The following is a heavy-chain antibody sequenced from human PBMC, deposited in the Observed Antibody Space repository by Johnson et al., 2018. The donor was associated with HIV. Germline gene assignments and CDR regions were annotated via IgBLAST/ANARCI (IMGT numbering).Heavy chain of an antibody. D-gene: IGHD3-3*01. CDR3: ARDRGVFWNNDYKGDAFDI. J-gene: IGHJ3*02. CDR2: ISSSGSTI. Sequence: VQLVESGGGLVKPGGSLRLSCAASGFTFSDYYMSWIRQAPGKGLEWFSYISSSGSTIYYADSVKGRFTISRDNSKNTLYLQMNSLRAEDTAVYYCARDRGVFWNNDYKGDAFDIWGQGTMVTVSS. V-gene: IGHV3-11*01. CDR1: GFTFSDYY.